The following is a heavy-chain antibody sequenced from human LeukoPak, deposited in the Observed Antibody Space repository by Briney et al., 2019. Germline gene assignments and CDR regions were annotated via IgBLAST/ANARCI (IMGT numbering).Heavy chain of an antibody. CDR2: ISTYNGNT. CDR3: ARDPLPIQPRAGFMDV. J-gene: IGHJ6*03. D-gene: IGHD5-18*01. CDR1: GYTFNSHG. Sequence: ASVKVSCKASGYTFNSHGISWVRQAPGQGLEWMGWISTYNGNTNYAQKLQGRVTMTTDTSTSTAYMELRSLRSDDTAVYYCARDPLPIQPRAGFMDVWGKGTTVTVSS. V-gene: IGHV1-18*01.